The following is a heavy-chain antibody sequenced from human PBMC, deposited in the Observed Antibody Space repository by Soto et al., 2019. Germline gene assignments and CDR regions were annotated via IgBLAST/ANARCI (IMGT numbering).Heavy chain of an antibody. V-gene: IGHV1-18*01. D-gene: IGHD5-12*01. CDR3: GRVAGYNSVRPLDAFDI. J-gene: IGHJ3*02. CDR1: GYTFTSYG. Sequence: ASVKVSCQASGYTFTSYGISWVRQAPGQGLEWMGWISAYNGNTNYAQKLQGRVTISVDTSKNQFSLKLSSVTAADTAVYYCGRVAGYNSVRPLDAFDIWGQGTMVTVSS. CDR2: ISAYNGNT.